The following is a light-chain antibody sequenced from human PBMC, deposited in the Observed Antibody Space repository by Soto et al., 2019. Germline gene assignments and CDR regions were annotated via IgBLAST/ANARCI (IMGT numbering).Light chain of an antibody. J-gene: IGKJ5*01. Sequence: DIQLTQSPSFLSASVGDRVTITCRASQGISNYLAWYQQRPGKAPKLLIYAASTLQTGVPSRFSGSGSVTEFTLTISSLQPEDFATYHCQQLTSYPRSTFGQGTRLEI. CDR3: QQLTSYPRST. CDR2: AAS. CDR1: QGISNY. V-gene: IGKV1-9*01.